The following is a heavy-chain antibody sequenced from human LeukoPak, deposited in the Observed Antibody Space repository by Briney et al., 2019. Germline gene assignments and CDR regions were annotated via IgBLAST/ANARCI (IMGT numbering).Heavy chain of an antibody. CDR2: IGTAGDT. CDR1: GFTLSRYD. D-gene: IGHD5-18*01. J-gene: IGHJ6*02. V-gene: IGHV3-13*01. CDR3: ARESRGYSYGRYYYYGMDV. Sequence: GGSLRLFCAASGFTLSRYDMLWVRQATGKGLEWVSDIGTAGDTYYPGSVKGRFTISRENAKNSLYLQMNSLRAGDTAVYYCARESRGYSYGRYYYYGMDVWGQGTTVTVSS.